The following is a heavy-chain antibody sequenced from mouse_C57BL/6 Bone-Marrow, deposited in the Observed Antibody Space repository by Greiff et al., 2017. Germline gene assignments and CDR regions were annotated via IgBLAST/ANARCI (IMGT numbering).Heavy chain of an antibody. J-gene: IGHJ3*01. CDR3: TRIAY. CDR1: GFNIKDDY. V-gene: IGHV14-4*01. CDR2: IDPENGDT. Sequence: VQLKESGAALVRPGASVKLSCTASGFNIKDDYMHWVKQRPEQGLEWIGWIDPENGDTEYASKFQGKATITVDTSSNTAYLQLSSLTSEYTAVYYCTRIAYWGQGTLVTVSA.